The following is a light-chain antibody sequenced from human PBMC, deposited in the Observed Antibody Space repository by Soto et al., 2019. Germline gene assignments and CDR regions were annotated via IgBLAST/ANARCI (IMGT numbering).Light chain of an antibody. Sequence: QSVLTQPPSASGTPGQRITISCSGSSSNIGSTTVNWYHQLPGMAPKLLVYNDNERPSGVPDRFSGSKSGTSASLAITGLQSGDEADYYCAAWDASLSGRVFGGGTKVTVL. CDR3: AAWDASLSGRV. CDR1: SSNIGSTT. J-gene: IGLJ2*01. V-gene: IGLV1-44*01. CDR2: NDN.